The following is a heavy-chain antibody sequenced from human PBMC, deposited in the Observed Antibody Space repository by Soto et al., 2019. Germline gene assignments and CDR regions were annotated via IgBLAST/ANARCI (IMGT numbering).Heavy chain of an antibody. CDR3: ARGGGVTTTGDDY. CDR2: IYHSGST. J-gene: IGHJ4*02. CDR1: GGSINTATHS. D-gene: IGHD4-4*01. V-gene: IGHV4-30-2*01. Sequence: QLQLQESGSGLVKPSQTLSLTCAVSGGSINTATHSWSWIRQPPGKGLEWIGYIYHSGSTYYNPSVKRRVTISIDKSNNQFSLRLSSGTAADTAVYYCARGGGVTTTGDDYWGQGILVTVSS.